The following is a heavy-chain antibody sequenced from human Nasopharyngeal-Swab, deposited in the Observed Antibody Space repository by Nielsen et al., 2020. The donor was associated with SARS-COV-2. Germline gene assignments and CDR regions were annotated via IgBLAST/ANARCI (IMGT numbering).Heavy chain of an antibody. CDR3: ARGRPGTYYTYYYGLDV. V-gene: IGHV4-61*02. CDR1: DDSLRRGSFY. J-gene: IGHJ6*02. CDR2: TSIRGTT. D-gene: IGHD1-26*01. Sequence: SETLSLTCSVSDDSLRRGSFYWTWIRQPAGRGLEVIGRTSIRGTTNYSPPFKNRVTMSLDTSKKQFFLRLASVSAADTAIYYCARGRPGTYYTYYYGLDVWGQGTTVTVSS.